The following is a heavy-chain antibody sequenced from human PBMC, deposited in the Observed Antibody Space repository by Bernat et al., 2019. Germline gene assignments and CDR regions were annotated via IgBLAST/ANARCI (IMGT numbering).Heavy chain of an antibody. Sequence: QITLKESGPTLVKPTQTLTLTCTFSGFSLSTSGVGVGWIRQPPGKALEWLALINLDDDKRYSPSLKSRLTITKVTSKNQVVLTMTNMDPVDTATYYGAHSGVRYYGSGSYNRWFDPWGQGTLVTVSS. J-gene: IGHJ5*02. CDR2: INLDDDK. D-gene: IGHD3-10*01. V-gene: IGHV2-5*02. CDR3: AHSGVRYYGSGSYNRWFDP. CDR1: GFSLSTSGVG.